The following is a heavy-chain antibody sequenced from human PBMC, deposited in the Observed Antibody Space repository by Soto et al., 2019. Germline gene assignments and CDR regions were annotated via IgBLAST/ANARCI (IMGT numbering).Heavy chain of an antibody. CDR2: VTGSGGTT. J-gene: IGHJ4*02. CDR1: GFTFSSHV. V-gene: IGHV3-23*01. D-gene: IGHD1-20*01. Sequence: GGSLRLSCAASGFTFSSHVMSWVRRAPGKGLEWVSSVTGSGGTTYYTDSVKGRFTISRDNSRNTLYLQMNSLRAEDTAEYYCAKSEITGSQEHWGQGTLVTVSS. CDR3: AKSEITGSQEH.